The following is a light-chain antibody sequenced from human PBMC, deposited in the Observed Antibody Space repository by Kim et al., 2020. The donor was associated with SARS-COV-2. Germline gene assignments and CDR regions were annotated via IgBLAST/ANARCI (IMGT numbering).Light chain of an antibody. Sequence: QSITISCTGTSSDVGGYNYVSWYQQHPGKAPKLMIYDVSKRPSGVSNRFSGSKSGNTASLTISGLQAEDEADYYSSSYTSSSTFWVFGGGTQLTVL. J-gene: IGLJ3*02. CDR2: DVS. V-gene: IGLV2-14*04. CDR3: SSYTSSSTFWV. CDR1: SSDVGGYNY.